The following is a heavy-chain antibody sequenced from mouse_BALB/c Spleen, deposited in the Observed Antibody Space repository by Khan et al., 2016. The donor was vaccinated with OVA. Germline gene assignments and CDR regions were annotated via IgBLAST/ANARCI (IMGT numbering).Heavy chain of an antibody. V-gene: IGHV1-77*01. Sequence: QVQLKQPGPELVRPGDSEKMSCRAPGYPFTDVGLNWVMSRTGPGLVCLGQLFPGSDIFFYIEKFKCMAPLTADKSSNTASMQLSSMTSEDSAVYCCAGSRYDSLVSCGQGPTLTISS. CDR1: GYPFTDVG. CDR3: AGSRYDSLVS. CDR2: LFPGSDIF. J-gene: IGHJ2*01. D-gene: IGHD2-14*01.